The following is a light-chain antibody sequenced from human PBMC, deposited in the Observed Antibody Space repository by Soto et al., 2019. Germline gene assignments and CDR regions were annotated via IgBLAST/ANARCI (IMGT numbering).Light chain of an antibody. CDR2: GAS. CDR3: QQYNSYSPWT. Sequence: EIVLTQSPGTLSLSPGERATLSCRASQSVSSNKLAWYQQKPGQAPRLLIYGASGRATGIPDRFSGSGSGTDFTLTISSLQPDDFATHYCQQYNSYSPWTFGQGTKVDIK. CDR1: QSVSSNK. J-gene: IGKJ1*01. V-gene: IGKV3-20*01.